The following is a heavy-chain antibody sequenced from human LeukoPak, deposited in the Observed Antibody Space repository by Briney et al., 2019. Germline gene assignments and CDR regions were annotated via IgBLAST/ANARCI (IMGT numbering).Heavy chain of an antibody. J-gene: IGHJ5*02. CDR2: INPNSGGT. V-gene: IGHV1-2*02. CDR3: ARGEEYYYDSSGYSLDP. CDR1: GYTFTGYY. D-gene: IGHD3-22*01. Sequence: ASVKVSCKASGYTFTGYYMHWVRQAPGQGLEWMGWINPNSGGTNYAQKFQGRVTMTRDTSISTAYMELSRLRSDDTAVYYCARGEEYYYDSSGYSLDPWGQGTLVTVSS.